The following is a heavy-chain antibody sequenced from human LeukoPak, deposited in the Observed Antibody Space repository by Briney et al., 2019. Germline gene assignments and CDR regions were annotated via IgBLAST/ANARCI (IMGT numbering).Heavy chain of an antibody. V-gene: IGHV3-30*02. D-gene: IGHD2-2*01. J-gene: IGHJ4*02. CDR1: GFTFSSYG. CDR3: AKGFLGYCTTASCYQDLDS. CDR2: IRYDGSNK. Sequence: GGSLRLSCAASGFTFSSYGMHWVRQAPGKGLEWVAFIRYDGSNKYYADSVKGRFTISRDNSMNTLYLRMNSLRAEDTAVYYCAKGFLGYCTTASCYQDLDSWGQGTLVTVSS.